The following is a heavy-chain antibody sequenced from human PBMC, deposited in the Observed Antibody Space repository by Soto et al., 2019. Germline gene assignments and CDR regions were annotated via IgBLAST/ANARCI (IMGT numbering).Heavy chain of an antibody. Sequence: GGSLRLSCAASGFTFSSYWMSWVRQAPGKGLEWVANIKQDGSEKYYVDSVKGRFTISRDNAKNSLYLQMNSLRAEDTAVDACARDGGRGGGGSAAGGASWYYFDYWGQGTLVTVSS. CDR3: ARDGGRGGGGSAAGGASWYYFDY. D-gene: IGHD3-16*01. J-gene: IGHJ4*02. CDR1: GFTFSSYW. V-gene: IGHV3-7*01. CDR2: IKQDGSEK.